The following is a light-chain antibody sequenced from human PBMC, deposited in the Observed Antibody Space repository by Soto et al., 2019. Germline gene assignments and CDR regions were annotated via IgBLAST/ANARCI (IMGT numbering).Light chain of an antibody. V-gene: IGKV3-15*01. CDR3: QQYNNWPLT. CDR2: GAS. J-gene: IGKJ4*01. Sequence: EVVMTQSPATLSVSPGERATLSCRASQSVSSLLAWYQQKPGQAPRLLIYGASTRATGIPDRFSASGSGTEFALTISRLQSGDFAVYYCQQYNNWPLTFGGGTKVDIK. CDR1: QSVSSL.